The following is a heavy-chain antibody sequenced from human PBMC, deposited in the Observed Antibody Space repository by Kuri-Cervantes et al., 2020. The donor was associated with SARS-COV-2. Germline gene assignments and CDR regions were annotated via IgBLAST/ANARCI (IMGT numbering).Heavy chain of an antibody. V-gene: IGHV4-34*01. J-gene: IGHJ3*02. Sequence: GSLRLSCTVSGGSISSYYWSWIRQPPGKGLEWIGEINHSGSTNYNPSLKSRVTISVDTSKNQFSLKLSSVTAADTAVYYCARGGLGFRDHAFDIWGQGTMVTVSS. D-gene: IGHD3-10*01. CDR1: GGSISSYY. CDR2: INHSGST. CDR3: ARGGLGFRDHAFDI.